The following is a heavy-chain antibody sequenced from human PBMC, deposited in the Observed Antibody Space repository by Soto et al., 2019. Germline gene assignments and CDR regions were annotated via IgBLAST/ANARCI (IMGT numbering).Heavy chain of an antibody. Sequence: QVQLLESGPGLVKPSDTLSLTCNVSGASTNIYYWSWIRQSAGKGLEWLGRIYTTGNVNYNPSLRGRVTMSRDAAKNQLSLKLTSGTAADTAVYYCVRDRLNWFDPWGPGLLVTVSS. CDR2: IYTTGNV. CDR1: GASTNIYY. CDR3: VRDRLNWFDP. J-gene: IGHJ5*02. V-gene: IGHV4-4*07.